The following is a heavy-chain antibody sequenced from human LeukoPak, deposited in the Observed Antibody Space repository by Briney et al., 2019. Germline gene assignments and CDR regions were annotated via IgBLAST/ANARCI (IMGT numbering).Heavy chain of an antibody. CDR1: RFTFSTYS. CDR2: ISSSSSI. CDR3: ARVLHKRNYDSSTYYGY. V-gene: IGHV3-48*01. D-gene: IGHD3-22*01. J-gene: IGHJ4*02. Sequence: GGSLRLSCAASRFTFSTYSMNWVRQAPGKGLEWVSYISSSSSIYYADSVKGRFTISRDNAKNSLYLQMNSLRAEDTAVYYCARVLHKRNYDSSTYYGYWGQGTLVTVSS.